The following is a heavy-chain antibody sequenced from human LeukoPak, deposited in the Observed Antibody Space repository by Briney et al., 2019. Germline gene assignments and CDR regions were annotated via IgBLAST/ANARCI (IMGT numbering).Heavy chain of an antibody. Sequence: PGGSLRLSCAASGFIFGNYAMSWVRQAPGKGLEWVSGSGSGGGTYYANSVKGRFTISRDNSKNTLYLQMNSLRAEDTAVYYCAKRPLSSCNWGLGTLVTVSS. J-gene: IGHJ4*01. V-gene: IGHV3-23*01. CDR1: GFIFGNYA. CDR3: AKRPLSSCN. CDR2: SGSGGGT.